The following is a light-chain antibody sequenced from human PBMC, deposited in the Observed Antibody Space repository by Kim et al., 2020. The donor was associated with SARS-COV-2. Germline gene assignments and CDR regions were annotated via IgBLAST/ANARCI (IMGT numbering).Light chain of an antibody. V-gene: IGLV3-1*01. J-gene: IGLJ1*01. CDR1: KLGEKY. Sequence: VSPGQTASSTCSGQKLGEKYVSCYQQKPGQSPVLVIYQDTERPSGIPERFSGANSGNTATLTISGAQALEEADYYYQAWDSTTASGFGPGTKVTVL. CDR3: QAWDSTTASG. CDR2: QDT.